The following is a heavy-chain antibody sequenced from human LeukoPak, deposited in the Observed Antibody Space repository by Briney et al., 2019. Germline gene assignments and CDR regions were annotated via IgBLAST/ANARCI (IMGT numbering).Heavy chain of an antibody. J-gene: IGHJ4*02. CDR1: GFTFSSYA. CDR3: AGSGSYDFWSGYQPPLDY. Sequence: PGGSLRLSCAASGFTFSSYAMHWVRQAPGKGLEWVAVISYDGSNKYYADSVKGRFTISRDNSKNTLYLQMNSLRAEDTAVYYCAGSGSYDFWSGYQPPLDYWGQGTLVTVSS. D-gene: IGHD3-3*01. V-gene: IGHV3-30-3*01. CDR2: ISYDGSNK.